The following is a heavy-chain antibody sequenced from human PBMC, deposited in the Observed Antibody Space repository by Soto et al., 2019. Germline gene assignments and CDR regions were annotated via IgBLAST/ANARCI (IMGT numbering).Heavy chain of an antibody. J-gene: IGHJ4*02. CDR2: IRQDGSEI. V-gene: IGHV3-7*04. CDR1: GFTFSSNW. Sequence: GGSLRLSCAGPGFTFSSNWMTWVRQAPGKGLEWVANIRQDGSEINYVDSVKGRFTISRDNTKNSLYLQMNSLRAEDTAIYYCAREVVVSRGASYFGYWGPGTLVTVSS. D-gene: IGHD2-2*01. CDR3: AREVVVSRGASYFGY.